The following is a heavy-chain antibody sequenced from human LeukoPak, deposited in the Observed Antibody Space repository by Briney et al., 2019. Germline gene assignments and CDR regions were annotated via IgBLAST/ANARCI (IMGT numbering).Heavy chain of an antibody. V-gene: IGHV1-18*01. CDR1: GDTFTTYG. CDR2: ISGYNGNT. CDR3: ARGLSCSGNTCYAAHFDS. Sequence: ASVKVSCKASGDTFTTYGITWVRQAPGQGLEWMGWISGYNGNTEYTQKFQGRVAMTGDTSTSTAYMELRSLRSDDTAVYYCARGLSCSGNTCYAAHFDSWGQGTLVTVSS. J-gene: IGHJ4*02. D-gene: IGHD2-15*01.